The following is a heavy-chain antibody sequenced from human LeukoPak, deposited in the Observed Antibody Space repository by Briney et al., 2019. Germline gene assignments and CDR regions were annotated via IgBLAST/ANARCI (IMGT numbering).Heavy chain of an antibody. CDR2: IYRGDGT. D-gene: IGHD4-23*01. Sequence: GGSLRHSCAASGFTVSRNYMSWVRQAPGKGLEWVSVIYRGDGTYYTDSVKGRFSISRDNPKNTLYLQMNSLRAEDTAVYYCASPAVVTDTSRDYWGQGTLVTVSS. J-gene: IGHJ4*02. CDR3: ASPAVVTDTSRDY. CDR1: GFTVSRNY. V-gene: IGHV3-53*01.